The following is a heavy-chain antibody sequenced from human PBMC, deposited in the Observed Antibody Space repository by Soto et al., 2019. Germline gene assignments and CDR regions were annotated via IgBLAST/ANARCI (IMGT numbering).Heavy chain of an antibody. J-gene: IGHJ4*02. CDR3: AKGPHTNVGWPYYFES. CDR1: GFSLANYP. D-gene: IGHD6-19*01. Sequence: RLSCVASGFSLANYPMNWVRQTPGKGLEWISYSSPRGDTIYYADSVEGRFTISRDNARNSLSLHMSSLRDADSALYYCAKGPHTNVGWPYYFESWGQGVPVTVSS. V-gene: IGHV3-48*02. CDR2: SSPRGDTI.